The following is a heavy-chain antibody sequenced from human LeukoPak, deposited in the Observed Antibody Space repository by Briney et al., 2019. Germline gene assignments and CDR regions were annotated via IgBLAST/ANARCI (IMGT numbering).Heavy chain of an antibody. CDR2: IYYSGST. J-gene: IGHJ4*02. D-gene: IGHD3-16*01. CDR1: GGSISSSSYY. V-gene: IGHV4-39*01. CDR3: ARQVLGGGWKKEANGNFDY. Sequence: SETLSLTCTVSGGSISSSSYYWGWIRQPPGKGLEWIGSIYYSGSTYYNPSLKSRVTISVDTSKNQFSLKLSSVTAADTAVYYCARQVLGGGWKKEANGNFDYWGQGTLVTASS.